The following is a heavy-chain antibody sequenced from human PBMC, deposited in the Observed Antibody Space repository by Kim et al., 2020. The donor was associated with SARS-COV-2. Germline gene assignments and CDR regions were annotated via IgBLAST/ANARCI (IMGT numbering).Heavy chain of an antibody. J-gene: IGHJ4*02. D-gene: IGHD3-10*01. Sequence: NHTPSLKSRVTISVDTSKNQFSLNLSSVTAADTAVYYCATLWFGELIFDYWGQGTLVTVSS. V-gene: IGHV4-34*01. CDR3: ATLWFGELIFDY.